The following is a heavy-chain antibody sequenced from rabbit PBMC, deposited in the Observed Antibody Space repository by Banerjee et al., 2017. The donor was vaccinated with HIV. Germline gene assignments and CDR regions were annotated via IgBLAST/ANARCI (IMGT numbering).Heavy chain of an antibody. V-gene: IGHV1S40*01. CDR3: AKSLYSGYGPFDL. J-gene: IGHJ4*01. CDR1: RYY. Sequence: RYYMCWVRQAPGKGLEWIACINTSSGNTVYASWAKGPFTISKTSSTTVTLQMTSLTAADTATYFCAKSLYSGYGPFDLWGPGTLVTVS. CDR2: INTSSGNT. D-gene: IGHD1-1*01.